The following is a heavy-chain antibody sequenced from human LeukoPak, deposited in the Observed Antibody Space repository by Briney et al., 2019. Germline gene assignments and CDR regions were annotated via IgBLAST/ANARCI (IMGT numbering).Heavy chain of an antibody. J-gene: IGHJ2*01. V-gene: IGHV3-23*01. CDR2: ISGSGGST. D-gene: IGHD2-2*01. CDR3: AKARIVIVPAATLGYFDL. CDR1: GFTFSGYA. Sequence: GGSLNLSCAASGFTFSGYAMGWVGKPQGKGLGGGPAISGSGGSTYYADFVKGRFTTSRENSKNTLYLQMNSLRAEDTAAYYCAKARIVIVPAATLGYFDLWGRGTLVTVSS.